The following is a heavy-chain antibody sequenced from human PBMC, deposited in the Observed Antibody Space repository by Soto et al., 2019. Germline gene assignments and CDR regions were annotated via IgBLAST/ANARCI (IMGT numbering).Heavy chain of an antibody. D-gene: IGHD5-18*01. CDR3: ARITRYSFPNSEDIES. J-gene: IGHJ1*01. CDR1: LGTLYTNS. V-gene: IGHV1-69*15. Sequence: SVHLSCNSPLGTLYTNSLIWVRQDPTQGLEWMGSITPIYPTTNYAEKFQGRLTVTADGSTSTAYMELSSLTSDDTAVYYCARITRYSFPNSEDIESWGQGTLVNVSA. CDR2: ITPIYPTT.